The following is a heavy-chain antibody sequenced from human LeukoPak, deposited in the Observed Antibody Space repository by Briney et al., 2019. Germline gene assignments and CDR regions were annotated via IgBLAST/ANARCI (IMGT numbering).Heavy chain of an antibody. V-gene: IGHV4-39*07. CDR2: FCCGGNT. CDR3: ARDNWNYGSSMDV. J-gene: IGHJ6*02. Sequence: PSETLSLTCTVSGDSISNSDYYWGWIRQPPGKGLEWIGSFCCGGNTPYNPSLKSRVTISVDTSQNQFSLKLSSVTAADTAVYHCARDNWNYGSSMDVWGQGTTVTVSS. D-gene: IGHD1-7*01. CDR1: GDSISNSDYY.